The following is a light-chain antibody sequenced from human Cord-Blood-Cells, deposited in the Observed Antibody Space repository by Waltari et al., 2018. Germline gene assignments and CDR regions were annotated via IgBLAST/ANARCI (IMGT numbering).Light chain of an antibody. CDR1: RRSIASHH. V-gene: IGLV6-57*01. CDR2: EDN. CDR3: QSYDSSNWV. Sequence: FMLTQPHSVSESPGQTVTISCTRRRRSIASHHGQVYQQRPGSPPTTVIYEDNQRPSGVPVRFSGSIDSSSNSASLTISGLKTEDEADYYCQSYDSSNWVFGGGTKLTVL. J-gene: IGLJ3*02.